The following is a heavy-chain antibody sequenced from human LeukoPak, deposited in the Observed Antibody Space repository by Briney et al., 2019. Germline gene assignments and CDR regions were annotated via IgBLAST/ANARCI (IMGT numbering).Heavy chain of an antibody. CDR3: ARDFGDYRVDY. J-gene: IGHJ4*02. Sequence: SETLSLTCTVSGGSISSSNYYWGWIRQPPGKGLEWIGTIHYSGNTYYNPSLKRRVAISVDTSKNQFSLRLSSVTAADTAVYYCARDFGDYRVDYWGQGTLVTVSS. CDR1: GGSISSSNYY. CDR2: IHYSGNT. V-gene: IGHV4-39*01. D-gene: IGHD4-17*01.